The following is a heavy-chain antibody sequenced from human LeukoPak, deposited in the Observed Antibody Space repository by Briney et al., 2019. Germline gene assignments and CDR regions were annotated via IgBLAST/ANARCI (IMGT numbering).Heavy chain of an antibody. CDR1: GFTFSSYS. D-gene: IGHD6-13*01. CDR2: ISSSSSYI. V-gene: IGHV3-21*01. J-gene: IGHJ3*02. CDR3: ARELPPVRIAAAVVENDAFDI. Sequence: GGSLRLSCAASGFTFSSYSMNWVRQAPGKGLEWVSSISSSSSYIYYADSVKGRFTISRDNAKNSLYLQMNSLRAEDTAVYYCARELPPVRIAAAVVENDAFDIWGQGTMVTVSS.